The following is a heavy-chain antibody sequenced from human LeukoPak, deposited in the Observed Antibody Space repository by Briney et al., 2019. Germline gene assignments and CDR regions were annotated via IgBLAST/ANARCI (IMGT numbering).Heavy chain of an antibody. CDR3: ARAVRELQPGGYYYYYMDV. D-gene: IGHD1-7*01. Sequence: PSETLSLICTVSGGSISSYYWSWIRQPPGKGLEWIGYIYYSGSTNYNPSLKSRVTISVDTSKNQFSLKLSSVTAADTAVYYCARAVRELQPGGYYYYYMDVWGKGTTVTVSS. V-gene: IGHV4-59*01. CDR2: IYYSGST. J-gene: IGHJ6*03. CDR1: GGSISSYY.